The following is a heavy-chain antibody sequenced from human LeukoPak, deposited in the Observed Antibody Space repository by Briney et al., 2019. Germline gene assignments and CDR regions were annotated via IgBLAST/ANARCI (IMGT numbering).Heavy chain of an antibody. J-gene: IGHJ4*02. D-gene: IGHD3-3*01. Sequence: SETLSLTCTVSGYSLSSGYYWGWIRQPPGKGLEWIGSIYHSGSTYYNPSLKSRVTISVDTSKNQFSLKLSSVTAADTAVYYCARGGAGTNYDFWSGYSDPFDYWGQGTLVTVSS. V-gene: IGHV4-38-2*02. CDR2: IYHSGST. CDR3: ARGGAGTNYDFWSGYSDPFDY. CDR1: GYSLSSGYY.